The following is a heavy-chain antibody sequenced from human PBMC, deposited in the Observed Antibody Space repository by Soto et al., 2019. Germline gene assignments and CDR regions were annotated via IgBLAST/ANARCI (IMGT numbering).Heavy chain of an antibody. V-gene: IGHV4-30-4*01. J-gene: IGHJ4*02. Sequence: KTSETLSLTCTVSGGSISSGDYYWSWIRQPPGKGLEWIGYIYYSGSTYYNPSLKSRVTISVDTSKNQFSLKLSSVTAADTAVYYCARDYGGNSFLDYWGQGTLVTVSS. CDR2: IYYSGST. CDR1: GGSISSGDYY. CDR3: ARDYGGNSFLDY. D-gene: IGHD4-17*01.